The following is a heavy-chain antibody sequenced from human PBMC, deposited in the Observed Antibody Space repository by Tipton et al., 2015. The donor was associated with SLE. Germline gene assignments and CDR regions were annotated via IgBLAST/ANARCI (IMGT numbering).Heavy chain of an antibody. V-gene: IGHV4-59*05. CDR1: GFTFRTYS. CDR3: ARVKRDIAAFDY. Sequence: QLVQSGGGLVEPGGSRRLSCVGSGFTFRTYSMTWVRQAPGKGLEWLGGVYYSGTSYYNPSRKSRVTRSGDTSKNQFSLRLTSVTAADTAVYYCARVKRDIAAFDYWGQGTLVTVSS. CDR2: VYYSGTS. D-gene: IGHD6-6*01. J-gene: IGHJ4*02.